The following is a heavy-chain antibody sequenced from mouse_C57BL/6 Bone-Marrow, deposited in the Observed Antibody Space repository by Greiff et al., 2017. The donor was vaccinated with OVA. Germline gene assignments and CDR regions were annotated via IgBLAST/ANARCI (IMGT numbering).Heavy chain of an antibody. CDR2: INPNNGGT. Sequence: EVQLVESGPELVKPGASVKMSCKASGYTFTDYNMHWVKQSHGKSLEWIGYINPNNGGTSYNQKFKGKATLTVNKSSSTAYMELRSLTSEDSAVYYCARRGTGLYAMDYWGQGTSVTVSS. D-gene: IGHD4-1*01. CDR1: GYTFTDYN. V-gene: IGHV1-22*01. J-gene: IGHJ4*01. CDR3: ARRGTGLYAMDY.